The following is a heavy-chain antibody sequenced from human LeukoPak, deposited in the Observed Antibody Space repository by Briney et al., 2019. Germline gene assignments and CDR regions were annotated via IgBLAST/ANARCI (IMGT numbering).Heavy chain of an antibody. V-gene: IGHV4-59*01. CDR2: IYDSGGT. J-gene: IGHJ2*01. D-gene: IGHD1-26*01. CDR1: GGSISSYY. Sequence: PSETLSLTCTVSGGSISSYYWSWIRQPPGKGLEWIGYIYDSGGTNFNPSLKSRVTISLDTSKNQFSLKLSSVTAADTAVYYCARRGEVGATSGSWYFDLWGRGTLVTVSS. CDR3: ARRGEVGATSGSWYFDL.